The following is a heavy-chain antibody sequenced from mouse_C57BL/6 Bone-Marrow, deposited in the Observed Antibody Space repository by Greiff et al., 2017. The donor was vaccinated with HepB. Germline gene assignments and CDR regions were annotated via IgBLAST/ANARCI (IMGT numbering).Heavy chain of an antibody. CDR2: ISSGGSYT. D-gene: IGHD1-1*01. V-gene: IGHV5-6*01. J-gene: IGHJ2*01. CDR1: GFTFSSYG. Sequence: DVQLVESGGDLVKPGGSLKLSCAASGFTFSSYGMSWVRQTPDKRLEWVATISSGGSYTYYPDSVKGRFTISRDNAKNTLYLQLSSLKSEDTAMYYCARRGYYGSSPDYWGQGTTLTVSS. CDR3: ARRGYYGSSPDY.